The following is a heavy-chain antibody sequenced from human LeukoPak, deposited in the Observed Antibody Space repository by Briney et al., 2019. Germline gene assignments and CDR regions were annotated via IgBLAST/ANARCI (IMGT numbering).Heavy chain of an antibody. CDR1: GYTFTTYA. Sequence: ASAKVSCKASGYTFTTYAMHWVRQAPGQRLEWMGWINAGNGNTKYSQKFQARVTITRDTSASTAYMELSSLRSEDTAVYYCARDPIGGRWPYYFDYWGQGTLVTVSS. D-gene: IGHD2-15*01. J-gene: IGHJ4*02. CDR2: INAGNGNT. CDR3: ARDPIGGRWPYYFDY. V-gene: IGHV1-3*01.